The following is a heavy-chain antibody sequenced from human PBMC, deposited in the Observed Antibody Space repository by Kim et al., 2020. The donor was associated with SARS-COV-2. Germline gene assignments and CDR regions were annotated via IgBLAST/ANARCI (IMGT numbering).Heavy chain of an antibody. J-gene: IGHJ5*02. D-gene: IGHD6-19*01. CDR3: ARGSIAVAGQLVPFDP. V-gene: IGHV4-39*01. Sequence: SETLSLTCTVSGGSISSSSYYWGWIRQPPGKGLEWIGSIYYSGSTYYNPSLKSRVTISVDTSKNQFSLKLSSVTAADTAVYYCARGSIAVAGQLVPFDPWGQGTLVTVSS. CDR1: GGSISSSSYY. CDR2: IYYSGST.